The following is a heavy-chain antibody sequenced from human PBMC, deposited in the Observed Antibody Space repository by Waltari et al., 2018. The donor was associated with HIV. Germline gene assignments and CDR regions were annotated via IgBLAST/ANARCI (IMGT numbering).Heavy chain of an antibody. V-gene: IGHV1-45*02. Sequence: QMQLVQSGAEVKKTGSSVKVSCKASGYTFTYRYLHWVRQAPGQALEWMGWITPLNGNTNYAQKFQDRVTITRDRSMSTAYMELSSLRSEDTAMYYCASRKVGATSVDDAFDIWGQGTMVTVSS. D-gene: IGHD1-26*01. J-gene: IGHJ3*02. CDR3: ASRKVGATSVDDAFDI. CDR1: GYTFTYRY. CDR2: ITPLNGNT.